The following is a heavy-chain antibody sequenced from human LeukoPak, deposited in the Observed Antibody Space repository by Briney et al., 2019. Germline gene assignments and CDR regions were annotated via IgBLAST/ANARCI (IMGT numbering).Heavy chain of an antibody. Sequence: PSETLSLTCAVYGGSFSGYYWSWIRQPPGKGLEWIGEINHSGSTNYNPSLKSRVTISVDTSKNQFSLKLSSVTAADTAVYYCARAGVVPAATIFFDYWGQGTLVTVSS. CDR2: INHSGST. V-gene: IGHV4-34*01. D-gene: IGHD2-2*01. J-gene: IGHJ4*02. CDR1: GGSFSGYY. CDR3: ARAGVVPAATIFFDY.